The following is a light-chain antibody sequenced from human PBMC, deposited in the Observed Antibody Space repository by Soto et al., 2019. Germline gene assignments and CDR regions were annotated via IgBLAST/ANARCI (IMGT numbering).Light chain of an antibody. CDR1: SRDIAASNF. J-gene: IGLJ1*01. CDR3: SSYTANSVTIYV. CDR2: EVS. V-gene: IGLV2-14*01. Sequence: QSVLTQPASVSGSPGQSITISCTGTSRDIAASNFVSWYQQRPGKAPKVMIYEVSNRPSGVSNRFSGSKSGTTASLTISGLQAEDEADYYCSSYTANSVTIYVFGNGTKVTVX.